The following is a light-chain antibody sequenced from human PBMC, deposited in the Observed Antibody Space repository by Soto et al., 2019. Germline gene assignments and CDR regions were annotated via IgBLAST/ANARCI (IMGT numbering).Light chain of an antibody. CDR1: SSDVGGYDH. J-gene: IGLJ1*01. CDR3: SSDAGNYNYV. V-gene: IGLV2-8*01. CDR2: EVT. Sequence: QSALTRPPSASGSLGQSVTIPCTGTSSDVGGYDHVSWYQQHPGKAPKLMIYEVTKRPAGVPDRFSGSKSGNTASLTVSGLQAEDEADYYCSSDAGNYNYVFGTGTKVTVL.